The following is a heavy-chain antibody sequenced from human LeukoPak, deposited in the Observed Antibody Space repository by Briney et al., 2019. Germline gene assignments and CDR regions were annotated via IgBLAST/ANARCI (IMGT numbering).Heavy chain of an antibody. CDR3: ARIDIAAARDYFDY. CDR1: GYTFTSYD. J-gene: IGHJ4*02. Sequence: GASVKVSCKASGYTFTSYDINWVRQATGQGLEWMGWMNPNSGNTGYAQKFQGRVTITRNTSISTAYMELSSLRSEDTAVYYCARIDIAAARDYFDYWGQGTLVTVSS. D-gene: IGHD6-13*01. V-gene: IGHV1-8*03. CDR2: MNPNSGNT.